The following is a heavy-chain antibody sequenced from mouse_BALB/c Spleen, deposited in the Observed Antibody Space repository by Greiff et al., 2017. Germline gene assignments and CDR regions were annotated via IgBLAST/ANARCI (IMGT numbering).Heavy chain of an antibody. V-gene: IGHV1-54*01. Sequence: VQLQQPGAELVRPGTSVKVSCKASGYAFTNYLIEWVKQRPGQGLEWIGVINPGSGGTNYNEKFKGKATLTADKSSSTAYMQLSSLTSDDSAVYFYATYGNFLYAMDYWGQGTSVTVSS. CDR2: INPGSGGT. CDR1: GYAFTNYL. J-gene: IGHJ4*01. D-gene: IGHD2-1*01. CDR3: ATYGNFLYAMDY.